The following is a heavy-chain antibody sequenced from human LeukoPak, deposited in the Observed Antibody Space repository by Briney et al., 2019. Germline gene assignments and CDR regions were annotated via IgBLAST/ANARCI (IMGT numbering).Heavy chain of an antibody. J-gene: IGHJ4*02. CDR2: ISGRSGST. Sequence: PGGSLRLSCLGSGFTFSWYGMNWVRQAPGKGLEWVSTISGRSGSTYYADSVKGRFTISRDNSRNTLSLQMNSLRAEDTAVYYCAKGSRSGGSYYFDYWGQGTLVTVSS. CDR3: AKGSRSGGSYYFDY. CDR1: GFTFSWYG. D-gene: IGHD2-15*01. V-gene: IGHV3-23*01.